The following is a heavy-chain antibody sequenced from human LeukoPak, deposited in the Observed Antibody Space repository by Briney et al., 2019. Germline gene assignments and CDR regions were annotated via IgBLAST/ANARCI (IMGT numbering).Heavy chain of an antibody. Sequence: GGSLRLSCEVSGFTFSSYAMSWVRQAPGKELQWVSGMSGRGVSTYYADSVKGRFTISSDNSKNTLYLQMNSLRAEDTAIYYCAKDCNGGNCYIDYWGQGTLVTVAS. CDR3: AKDCNGGNCYIDY. J-gene: IGHJ4*02. V-gene: IGHV3-23*01. D-gene: IGHD2-15*01. CDR2: MSGRGVST. CDR1: GFTFSSYA.